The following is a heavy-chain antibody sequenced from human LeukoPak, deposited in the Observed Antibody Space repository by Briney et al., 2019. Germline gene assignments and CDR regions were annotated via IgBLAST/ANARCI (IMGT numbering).Heavy chain of an antibody. J-gene: IGHJ4*02. CDR2: IYSGGST. Sequence: GGSLRLSCAASGFTVSSNYMSWVRQAPGKGLEWVSVIYSGGSTYYADSVKGRFTISRDNSKNTLYLQMNSLRAEDTAVYYCARVSVAYGSGRYYFDYWGQGTLVTVSS. CDR3: ARVSVAYGSGRYYFDY. D-gene: IGHD3-10*01. CDR1: GFTVSSNY. V-gene: IGHV3-53*01.